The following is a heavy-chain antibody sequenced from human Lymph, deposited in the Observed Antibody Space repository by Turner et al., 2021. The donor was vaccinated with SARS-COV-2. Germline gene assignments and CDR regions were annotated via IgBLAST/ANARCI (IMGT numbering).Heavy chain of an antibody. CDR1: GFTFSNYA. Sequence: EVQLLESGGGLVQPGGSLRLSFAASGFTFSNYAMSWVRQAPGKGMEWVSAISASGGSTYYADSVKGRFTISRDNSKNTLYLQMNSLRAEDTAVYYCAKDPNWYVLSAVDYWGQGTLVTVSS. D-gene: IGHD1-1*01. V-gene: IGHV3-23*01. J-gene: IGHJ4*02. CDR3: AKDPNWYVLSAVDY. CDR2: ISASGGST.